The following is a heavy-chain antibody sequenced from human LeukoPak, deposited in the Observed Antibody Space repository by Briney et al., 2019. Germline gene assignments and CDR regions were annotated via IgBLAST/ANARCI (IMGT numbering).Heavy chain of an antibody. Sequence: SQTLSLACAISGDSVSSNSAAWSWIRQSPSRGLEWLGRTYYRSKWYHDYAVSVRSRVSVNPDTSKNQFSLQLNSVTPEDTAVYYCARFLGIGSQRYYFDSWGQGTLVTVSS. J-gene: IGHJ4*02. CDR3: ARFLGIGSQRYYFDS. CDR2: TYYRSKWYH. V-gene: IGHV6-1*01. D-gene: IGHD6-19*01. CDR1: GDSVSSNSAA.